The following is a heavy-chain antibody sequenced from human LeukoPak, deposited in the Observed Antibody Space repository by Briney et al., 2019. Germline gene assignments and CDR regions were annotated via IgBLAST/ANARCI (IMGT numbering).Heavy chain of an antibody. D-gene: IGHD6-13*01. J-gene: IGHJ5*02. CDR1: GYTFTGYY. V-gene: IGHV1-2*02. Sequence: ASVKVSCKASGYTFTGYYMHWVRQAPGQGLEWMGWINPNSGGTNYAQKFQGRVTMTRDTSISAAYMELSRLRSDDTAVYYCARDLLAAAGKENWFDPWGQGTLVTVSS. CDR3: ARDLLAAAGKENWFDP. CDR2: INPNSGGT.